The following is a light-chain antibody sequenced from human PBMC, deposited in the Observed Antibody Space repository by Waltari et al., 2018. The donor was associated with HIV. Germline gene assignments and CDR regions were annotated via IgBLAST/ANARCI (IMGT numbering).Light chain of an antibody. CDR2: DVS. CDR3: SSYTSSSTVV. CDR1: SSAVGGYNS. V-gene: IGLV2-14*01. Sequence: QSALTQPASVSGSPGQSITISCTGTSSAVGGYNSVSWYQQPPGKAPKLLIYDVSNRRPGVSNRFSGANPGNTASLTVSGLQAEDEADYYCSSYTSSSTVVFGGGTKLPVL. J-gene: IGLJ2*01.